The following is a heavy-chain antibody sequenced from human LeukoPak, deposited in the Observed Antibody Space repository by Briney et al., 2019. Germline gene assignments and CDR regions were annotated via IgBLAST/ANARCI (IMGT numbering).Heavy chain of an antibody. CDR3: AGWVSALHRYFYYYGLDV. Sequence: GGSLRLSCTASGVTFSRHIMNWVRQAPGKGLEWVSHISSTGTTIYYADSVKGRFTISRDNAKSSLYLQMNSLRAEDTAKYYCAGWVSALHRYFYYYGLDVWGQGTTVVVSS. CDR2: ISSTGTTI. J-gene: IGHJ6*02. D-gene: IGHD3-16*01. CDR1: GVTFSRHI. V-gene: IGHV3-48*01.